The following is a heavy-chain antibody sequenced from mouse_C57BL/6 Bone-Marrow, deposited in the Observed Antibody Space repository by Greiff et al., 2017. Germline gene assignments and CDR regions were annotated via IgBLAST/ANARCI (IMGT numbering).Heavy chain of an antibody. CDR3: ARYQGRDFDY. CDR1: GYTFTDYY. V-gene: IGHV1-19*01. J-gene: IGHJ2*01. D-gene: IGHD3-2*02. Sequence: VQLQQSGPVLVKPGASVKMSCKASGYTFTDYYMNWVKQSHGKSLEWIGVINPYNGGTSYNQKFKGKATLTVDKSSSTAYMELNSLTSEDSAVYYCARYQGRDFDYWGQGTTLTVSS. CDR2: INPYNGGT.